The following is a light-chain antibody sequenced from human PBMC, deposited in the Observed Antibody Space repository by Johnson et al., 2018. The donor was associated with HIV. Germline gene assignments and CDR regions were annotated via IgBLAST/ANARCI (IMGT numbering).Light chain of an antibody. CDR1: SSNIGNNY. J-gene: IGLJ1*01. V-gene: IGLV1-51*01. Sequence: HSVLTQPPSLSAAPGQTVTISCSGSSSNIGNNYVSWYQHLPGTAPKLLIYDNNKRPSGIPDRFSGSKSGTSATLGITGLQTGDEADYYCGTWDSSLRVGFFGTGTKVTVL. CDR2: DNN. CDR3: GTWDSSLRVGF.